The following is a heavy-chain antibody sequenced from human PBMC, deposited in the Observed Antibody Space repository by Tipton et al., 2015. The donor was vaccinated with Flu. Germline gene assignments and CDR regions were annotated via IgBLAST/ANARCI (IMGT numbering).Heavy chain of an antibody. CDR1: GFTFDDYA. D-gene: IGHD3-3*01. J-gene: IGHJ6*03. CDR3: ARDLNDYDFWSGSSYYYYMDV. Sequence: SLRLSCAASGFTFDDYAMHWVRQAPGKGLEWVSGISWNSGSIGYADSVKGRSTISRDNAKNSLYLQMNSLRAEDTAVYYCARDLNDYDFWSGSSYYYYMDVWGKGTTVTVSS. V-gene: IGHV3-9*01. CDR2: ISWNSGSI.